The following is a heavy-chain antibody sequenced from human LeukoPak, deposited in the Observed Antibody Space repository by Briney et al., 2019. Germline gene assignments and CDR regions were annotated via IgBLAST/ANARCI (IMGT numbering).Heavy chain of an antibody. CDR2: INAGNGNT. CDR1: GYTFTSYA. CDR3: ARDLGFMVRGVTFDY. J-gene: IGHJ4*02. V-gene: IGHV1-3*01. Sequence: ASVKVSCKASGYTFTSYAMHWVRQAPGQRLEWMGWINAGNGNTKYSQKFQGRVTITRDTSASTAYMELSSLRSDDTAVYYCARDLGFMVRGVTFDYWGQGTLVTVSS. D-gene: IGHD3-10*01.